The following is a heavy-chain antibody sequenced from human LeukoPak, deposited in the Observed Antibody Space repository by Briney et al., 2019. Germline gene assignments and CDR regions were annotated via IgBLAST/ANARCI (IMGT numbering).Heavy chain of an antibody. CDR3: ARVQRYYDSSGLTT. V-gene: IGHV1-2*02. J-gene: IGHJ5*02. Sequence: ASVRVSCKASGYTFTGYYMHWVRQAPGQGLEWMGWINPNSGGTNYAQKFQGRVTMTRDTSISTAYMELSRLRSDDTAVYYCARVQRYYDSSGLTTWGQGTLVTVSS. CDR1: GYTFTGYY. CDR2: INPNSGGT. D-gene: IGHD3-22*01.